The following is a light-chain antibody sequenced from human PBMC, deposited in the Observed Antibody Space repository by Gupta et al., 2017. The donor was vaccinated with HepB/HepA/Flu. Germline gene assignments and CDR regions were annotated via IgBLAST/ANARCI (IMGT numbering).Light chain of an antibody. CDR2: AAS. J-gene: IGKJ1*01. Sequence: DIQMTQSPSSLSASVGARVTITCRASQSISTYVNWYQQKPGKAPNLLIYAASSLESGVPSRLSGSGSGTDFTLTISSLQPEDFATYYCQQSYSTPWTFGQGTKVEIK. V-gene: IGKV1-39*01. CDR3: QQSYSTPWT. CDR1: QSISTY.